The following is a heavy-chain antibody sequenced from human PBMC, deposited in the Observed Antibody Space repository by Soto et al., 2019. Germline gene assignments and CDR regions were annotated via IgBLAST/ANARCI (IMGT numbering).Heavy chain of an antibody. J-gene: IGHJ5*02. CDR3: AKDWTPDDH. V-gene: IGHV3-23*01. Sequence: EVQLLESGGGLVQPGGSLRLSCVASGFSFNTYAMSWVRQAPGKGLEWVSTISSSDGTTYYADSVKGRFTISSNTSNNTLYLQMNSLRAEDKAVYYCAKDWTPDDHLGQGALVTVSS. CDR1: GFSFNTYA. D-gene: IGHD2-15*01. CDR2: ISSSDGTT.